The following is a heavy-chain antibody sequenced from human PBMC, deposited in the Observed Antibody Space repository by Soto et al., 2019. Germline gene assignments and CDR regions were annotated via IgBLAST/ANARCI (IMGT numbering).Heavy chain of an antibody. CDR3: ARDTLYDSSGYYYVGYNWFGP. V-gene: IGHV1-3*01. Sequence: ASVKVSFKASGYTFTSYAMHWVRQAPGQRLEWMGWINAGNGNTKYSQKFQGRVTITRDTSASTAYMELSSLRSEDTAVYYCARDTLYDSSGYYYVGYNWFGPWGQGTLVTV. J-gene: IGHJ5*02. CDR2: INAGNGNT. CDR1: GYTFTSYA. D-gene: IGHD3-22*01.